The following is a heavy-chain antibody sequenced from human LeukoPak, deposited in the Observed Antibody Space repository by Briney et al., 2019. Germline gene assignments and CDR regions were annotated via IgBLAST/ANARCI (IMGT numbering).Heavy chain of an antibody. CDR1: GFTFNNHA. CDR3: AKDFEGHSNDCRGYFDY. D-gene: IGHD6-19*01. J-gene: IGHJ4*02. CDR2: ISGSGGTT. V-gene: IGHV3-23*01. Sequence: GGSLRLSCAASGFTFNNHAIIWVRQAPGKGLEWVSAISGSGGTTYYADSVRGRFTISRDNSKNTLYLQMNSLRPEDTAVYYCAKDFEGHSNDCRGYFDYWGQGTLVTVSS.